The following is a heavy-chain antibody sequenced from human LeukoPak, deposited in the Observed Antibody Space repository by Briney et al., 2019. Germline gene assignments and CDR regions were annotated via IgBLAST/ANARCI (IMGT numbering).Heavy chain of an antibody. J-gene: IGHJ4*02. CDR3: AKPLGTFGGVMGFDY. Sequence: GGPLRLSCAASGFTFDDYTMHWVRQAPGKGLEWVSLISWDGGSTYYADSVKGRFTISRDNSKNSLYLQVNSLRTEDTALYYCAKPLGTFGGVMGFDYWGQGTLVTVSS. CDR1: GFTFDDYT. V-gene: IGHV3-43*01. D-gene: IGHD3-16*01. CDR2: ISWDGGST.